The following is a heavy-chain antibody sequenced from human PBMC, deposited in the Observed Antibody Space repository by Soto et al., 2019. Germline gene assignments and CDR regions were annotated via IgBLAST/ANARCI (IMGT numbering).Heavy chain of an antibody. CDR1: GGSISSSSYY. CDR3: ARLLSGGPYDYVWGSYREVRGMYNWFDP. J-gene: IGHJ5*02. V-gene: IGHV4-39*01. D-gene: IGHD3-16*02. Sequence: SETLSLTCTVSGGSISSSSYYWGWIRQPPGKGLEWIGSIYYSGSTYYNPSLKSRVTISVDTSKNQFSLKLSSVTAADTAVYYCARLLSGGPYDYVWGSYREVRGMYNWFDPWGQGTLVTVSS. CDR2: IYYSGST.